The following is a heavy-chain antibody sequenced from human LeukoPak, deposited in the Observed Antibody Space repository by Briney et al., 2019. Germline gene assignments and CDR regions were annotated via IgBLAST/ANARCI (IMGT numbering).Heavy chain of an antibody. D-gene: IGHD5-18*01. CDR2: ISGSGSTT. CDR1: GFTFSSYA. CDR3: ASARGTAMATMKEYYYYYMDV. Sequence: PGGSLRLSCAASGFTFSSYAMNWVRQAPGEGLEWVSVISGSGSTTYYADSVKGRFTISRDNSKNTLSLQMNSLRAEDTAVYYCASARGTAMATMKEYYYYYMDVWGKGTTVTISS. J-gene: IGHJ6*03. V-gene: IGHV3-23*01.